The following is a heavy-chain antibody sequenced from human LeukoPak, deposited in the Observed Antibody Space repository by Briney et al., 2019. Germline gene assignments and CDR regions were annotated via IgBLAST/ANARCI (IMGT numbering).Heavy chain of an antibody. V-gene: IGHV3-21*01. CDR2: ITSSSTYV. CDR1: GFTFSTYN. CDR3: ARDLTRPLDY. J-gene: IGHJ4*02. Sequence: GGSLRLSCEASGFTFSTYNMNWVRQAPGKRLGWVSSITSSSTYVFYADSVKGRFTISRDNAKNSLYLQMNSLRAEDTAVYYCARDLTRPLDYWGQGTLVTVSS. D-gene: IGHD1-14*01.